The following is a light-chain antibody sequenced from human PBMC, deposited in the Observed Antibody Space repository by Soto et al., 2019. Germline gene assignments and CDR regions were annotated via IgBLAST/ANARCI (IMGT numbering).Light chain of an antibody. J-gene: IGLJ1*01. CDR3: SSYTTAFFYV. Sequence: QSVLTQPPSVSGAPGQRVTISCTGSSSNIGAGYHVHWYQQLPGAAPKLLIFGDSNRPSGVPDRFSGSKSGTSASLAITGLQAEDEADYYCSSYTTAFFYVFGTGTKVTVL. CDR2: GDS. V-gene: IGLV1-40*01. CDR1: SSNIGAGYH.